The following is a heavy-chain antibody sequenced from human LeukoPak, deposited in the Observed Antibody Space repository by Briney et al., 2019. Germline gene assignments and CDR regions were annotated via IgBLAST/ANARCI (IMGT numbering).Heavy chain of an antibody. CDR2: IYYSGST. J-gene: IGHJ3*02. V-gene: IGHV4-59*01. D-gene: IGHD3-9*01. CDR1: GGSISGYY. CDR3: ASRRLRYFDWPPTGAFDI. Sequence: SETLSLTCTVSGGSISGYYWSWIRQPPGKGLEWIGYIYYSGSTNYHLSLKSLVTMSVDTSKNQFSLKLSSVTAADTAVYYCASRRLRYFDWPPTGAFDIWGQGTMVTVSS.